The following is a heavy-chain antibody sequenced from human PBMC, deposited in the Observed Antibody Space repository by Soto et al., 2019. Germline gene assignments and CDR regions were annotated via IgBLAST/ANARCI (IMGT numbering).Heavy chain of an antibody. J-gene: IGHJ6*02. D-gene: IGHD6-19*01. Sequence: EQLVESGGGVVQPGSSLRLSCEASRFNFSNYGMHWVRQAPGMGLQRVAVISYDGRLKYYADSVKGRFTISTDNSENTLNLQINSLRHEDTAVYYCAKAHLSRITVDTQGGNYYYGMDVWGQGTTVTFSS. CDR1: RFNFSNYG. CDR3: AKAHLSRITVDTQGGNYYYGMDV. CDR2: ISYDGRLK. V-gene: IGHV3-30*18.